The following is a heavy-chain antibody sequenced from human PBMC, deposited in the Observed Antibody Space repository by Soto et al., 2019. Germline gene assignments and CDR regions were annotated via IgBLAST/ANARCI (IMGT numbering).Heavy chain of an antibody. V-gene: IGHV4-30-4*01. Sequence: QVQLQESGPGLVKPSQTLSLTCSVSGGSMSSGDYHWTWIRQPPGKGLEWIGFIYYTGRTYYNPSLKSRLTISLGTSKNQFSLKLTSVSAADTAMYYCAREEGATLYFDYWGQGILVTVSS. CDR1: GGSMSSGDYH. CDR3: AREEGATLYFDY. J-gene: IGHJ4*02. D-gene: IGHD1-26*01. CDR2: IYYTGRT.